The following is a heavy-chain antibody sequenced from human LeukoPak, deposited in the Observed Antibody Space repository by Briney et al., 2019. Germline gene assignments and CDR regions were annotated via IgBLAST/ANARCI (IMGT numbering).Heavy chain of an antibody. V-gene: IGHV4-61*02. Sequence: SETLSLTCTVSGGSISSGSYYWSWIRQPAGKGLEWIGRINTSGNTNYNPSLKSRVSLSVDTSKNQFSLKLSSVTAADTAVYYCARIYCDGGGCYWFDPGAREPWSPSPQ. CDR3: ARIYCDGGGCYWFDP. CDR2: INTSGNT. J-gene: IGHJ5*02. CDR1: GGSISSGSYY. D-gene: IGHD2-15*01.